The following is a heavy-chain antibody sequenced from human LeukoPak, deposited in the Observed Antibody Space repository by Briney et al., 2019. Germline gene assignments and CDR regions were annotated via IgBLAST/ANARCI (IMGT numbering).Heavy chain of an antibody. J-gene: IGHJ6*02. Sequence: PGGSLRLSCAASGFTFSSYAMHWVRQAPGKGLEWVAVISYDGSNKYYADPVKGRFTISRDNSKNTLYLQMNSLRAEDTAVYYCARPDGDVWGQGTMVTVSS. CDR1: GFTFSSYA. CDR3: ARPDGDV. D-gene: IGHD5-24*01. CDR2: ISYDGSNK. V-gene: IGHV3-30*04.